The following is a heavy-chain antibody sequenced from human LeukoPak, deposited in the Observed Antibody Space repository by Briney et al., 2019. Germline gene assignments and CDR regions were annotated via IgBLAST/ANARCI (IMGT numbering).Heavy chain of an antibody. CDR2: IYLYGTT. CDR3: ARQKWEQQGRDYYFNGLDV. V-gene: IGHV4-4*02. J-gene: IGHJ6*02. Sequence: PSETLSLTCSVSIGSISSSKWWSWVRQSPVKGLEWIGEIYLYGTTNYNPSFTSRVAMSVDRSRNQFSLKLTSVTAADTAVYYCARQKWEQQGRDYYFNGLDVWGPGTTVIVSS. D-gene: IGHD1/OR15-1a*01. CDR1: IGSISSSKW.